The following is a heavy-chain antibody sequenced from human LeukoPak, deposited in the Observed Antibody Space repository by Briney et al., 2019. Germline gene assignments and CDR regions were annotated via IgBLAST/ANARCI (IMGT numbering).Heavy chain of an antibody. CDR3: ARGGYGDGRGQYFFDY. D-gene: IGHD4-17*01. Sequence: PSETLSLTCTVSGGSTSSYYWSWIRQPPGKGLEWIGYIYSSGSTNYNPSLKSRVTISADTSQNQFSLRLTSVTAADTAVYYCARGGYGDGRGQYFFDYWGHGTLATVSS. CDR1: GGSTSSYY. CDR2: IYSSGST. J-gene: IGHJ4*01. V-gene: IGHV4-59*01.